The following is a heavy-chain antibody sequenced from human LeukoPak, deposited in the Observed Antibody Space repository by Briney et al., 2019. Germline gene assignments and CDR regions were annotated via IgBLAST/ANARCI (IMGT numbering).Heavy chain of an antibody. CDR2: INHSGST. CDR3: ARGREVVVVPAASNYFDY. J-gene: IGHJ4*02. Sequence: GSLRLSCAASGFTFSSYSMNWVRQPPGKGLEWIGEINHSGSTNYNPSLKSRVTISVDTSKNQFSLKLSSVTAADTAVYYCARGREVVVVPAASNYFDYWGQGTLVTVSS. D-gene: IGHD2-2*01. V-gene: IGHV4-34*01. CDR1: GFTFSSYS.